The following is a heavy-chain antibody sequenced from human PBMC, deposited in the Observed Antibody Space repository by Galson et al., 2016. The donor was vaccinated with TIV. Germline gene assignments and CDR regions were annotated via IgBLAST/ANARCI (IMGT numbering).Heavy chain of an antibody. CDR3: AREVPYFDY. Sequence: SVKVSCKVSGGIFRSHAISWVRQAPGQGLEWMGGIIAIFGTTDYAQKFQGRFTITADESTSTVYMELSSLRSEDTAVYYCAREVPYFDYWGQGTLVTVSS. CDR1: GGIFRSHA. V-gene: IGHV1-69*13. J-gene: IGHJ4*02. CDR2: IIAIFGTT.